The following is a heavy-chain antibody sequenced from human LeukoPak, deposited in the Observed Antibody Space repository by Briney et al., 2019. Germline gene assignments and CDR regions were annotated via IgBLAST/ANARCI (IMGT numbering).Heavy chain of an antibody. D-gene: IGHD5-18*01. CDR1: GFTFDDYA. CDR2: ISWNSGSI. J-gene: IGHJ4*02. CDR3: AKDIFRYSYGYYFDY. V-gene: IGHV3-9*01. Sequence: PGGSLRLSCAASGFTFDDYAMHWVRQAPGKGLEWVSGISWNSGSIGYADSVKGRFTISRDNAKNSLYLQMNSLRAEDTALYYCAKDIFRYSYGYYFDYWGQGTLVTVSS.